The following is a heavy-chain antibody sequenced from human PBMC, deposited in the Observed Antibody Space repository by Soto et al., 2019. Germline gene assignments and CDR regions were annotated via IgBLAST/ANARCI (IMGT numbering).Heavy chain of an antibody. V-gene: IGHV4-59*08. CDR1: GGSIDGYN. D-gene: IGHD3-10*01. CDR3: ARQGIGNLPCLVDV. CDR2: VYYNGGP. Sequence: QVQLQESGPGLVKPSETMSLTCTVSGGSIDGYNCAWIRQPPGKALEWVGYVYYNGGPSYTPSLTSRVALSMDTSERQFSLQLRSVTAADSAVYYCARQGIGNLPCLVDVWGRGTTVSVSS. J-gene: IGHJ6*02.